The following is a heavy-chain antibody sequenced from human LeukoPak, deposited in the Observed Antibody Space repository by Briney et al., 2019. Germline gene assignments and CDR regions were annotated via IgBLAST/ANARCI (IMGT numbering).Heavy chain of an antibody. J-gene: IGHJ5*02. CDR1: GGSISTFY. D-gene: IGHD6-25*01. CDR3: AREGGDPRWLDP. V-gene: IGHV4-4*07. Sequence: PSETLSLTCTVSGGSISTFYWTWMRQPAGKGLEWIGRINNSGSTNYNPPLRSRVSMSVDRSKNQFSVTLSSVTAADTAVYFCAREGGDPRWLDPWGQGTLVTVSS. CDR2: INNSGST.